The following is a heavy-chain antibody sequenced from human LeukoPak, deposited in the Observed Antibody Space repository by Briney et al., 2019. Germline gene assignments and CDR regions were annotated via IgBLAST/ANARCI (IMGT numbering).Heavy chain of an antibody. CDR3: AADSDTKIDAFDI. V-gene: IGHV1-58*02. Sequence: GTSVKVSCKASGFTFTSSAMQWVRQARGQRLEWIGWIVVGSGNTNYAQKFQERVTITRDMSTSTAYMELSSLRSEDTAVHYCAADSDTKIDAFDIWGQGTMVTVSS. J-gene: IGHJ3*02. CDR1: GFTFTSSA. CDR2: IVVGSGNT.